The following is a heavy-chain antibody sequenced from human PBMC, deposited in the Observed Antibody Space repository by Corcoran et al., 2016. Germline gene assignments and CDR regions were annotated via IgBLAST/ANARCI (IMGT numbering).Heavy chain of an antibody. D-gene: IGHD6-19*01. CDR3: ARDHLYSSRWSPRGPYYYYGMYV. CDR2: IWYDGSKK. V-gene: IGHV3-33*01. CDR1: GFTFSSYG. J-gene: IGHJ6*02. Sequence: QVQLVESGGGVVQPGRSLRLSCAASGFTFSSYGMHWVRQAPGKGLEWVAVIWYDGSKKYYADSVKGRFTISRDNSKNTMYLQMNSLRAEDTAVYYWARDHLYSSRWSPRGPYYYYGMYVWCQGTTVTVSS.